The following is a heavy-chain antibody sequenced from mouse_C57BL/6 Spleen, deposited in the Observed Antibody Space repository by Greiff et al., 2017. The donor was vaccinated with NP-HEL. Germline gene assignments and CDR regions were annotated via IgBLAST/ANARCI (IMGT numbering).Heavy chain of an antibody. V-gene: IGHV1-81*01. CDR3: AREDSRRYFDV. CDR1: GYTFTSYG. CDR2: IYPRSGNT. Sequence: QVQLQQSGAELARPGASVKLSCKASGYTFTSYGISWVKQRTGQGLEWIGEIYPRSGNTYYNEKFKGKATLTADKSSSTAYMELRSLTSEDSAVYFCAREDSRRYFDVWGTGTTVTVST. J-gene: IGHJ1*03.